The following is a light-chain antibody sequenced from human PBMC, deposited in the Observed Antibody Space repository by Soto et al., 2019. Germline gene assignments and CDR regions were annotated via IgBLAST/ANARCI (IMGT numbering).Light chain of an antibody. Sequence: DIVMTQSPDSLAVSLGERATINCKSSQSVLYSSNNKNYLAWYQQKPGQAPRLLIYGAATRATGVPARFSGSGSGTEFTLTISSLQSEDFAIYYCQQYHNWPAFGQGTTVEVK. CDR2: GAA. CDR3: QQYHNWPA. J-gene: IGKJ1*01. CDR1: QSVLYSSNNKNY. V-gene: IGKV4-1*01.